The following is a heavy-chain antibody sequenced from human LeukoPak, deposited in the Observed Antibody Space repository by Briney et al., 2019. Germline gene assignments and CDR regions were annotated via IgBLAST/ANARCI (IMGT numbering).Heavy chain of an antibody. CDR3: TRDADRSLDC. D-gene: IGHD3-22*01. CDR2: KKQDGSKK. CDR1: GFTFTNSW. Sequence: GDSVRLLCAAWGFTFTNSWMAGLRQAAGKGREWVANKKQDGSKKQYADCLKGRFTISRDNSNNSLYLQMNNLRADDTAVYYCTRDADRSLDCWGQGSLVTVAS. J-gene: IGHJ4*02. V-gene: IGHV3-7*01.